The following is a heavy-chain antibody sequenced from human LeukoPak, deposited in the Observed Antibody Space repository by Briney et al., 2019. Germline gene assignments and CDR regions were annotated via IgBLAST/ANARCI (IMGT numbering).Heavy chain of an antibody. CDR3: ATGTGVFES. V-gene: IGHV6-1*01. D-gene: IGHD3-10*01. CDR2: TYHRSKWYD. J-gene: IGHJ4*02. CDR1: GDSVSSNSAA. Sequence: SQTLSLTCAISGDSVSSNSAAWNWIRQSPSRGLEWLGRTYHRSKWYDDYAVSVKSRVSIRPDTSKNQFSLQLNSVTPEDTAVYYCATGTGVFESWGQGTLVTVSS.